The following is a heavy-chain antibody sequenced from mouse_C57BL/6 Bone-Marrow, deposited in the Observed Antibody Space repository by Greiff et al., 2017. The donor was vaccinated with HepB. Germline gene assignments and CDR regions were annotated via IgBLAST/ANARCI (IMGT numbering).Heavy chain of an antibody. J-gene: IGHJ4*01. D-gene: IGHD2-4*01. CDR1: GFTFSSYA. CDR2: ISDGGSYT. CDR3: ARDDYDGVYYAMDY. V-gene: IGHV5-4*01. Sequence: EVMLVESGGGLVKPGGSLKLSCAASGFTFSSYAMSWVRQTPEKRLEWVATISDGGSYTYYPDNVKGRFTISRDYAKNNLYLQMSHLKSEDTAMYYCARDDYDGVYYAMDYWGQGTSVTVSS.